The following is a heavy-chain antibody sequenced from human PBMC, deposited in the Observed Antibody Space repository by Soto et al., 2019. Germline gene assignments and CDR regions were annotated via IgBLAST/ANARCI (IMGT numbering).Heavy chain of an antibody. CDR1: GYYFPSYW. CDR3: ARQGNGAEGFDY. V-gene: IGHV5-51*01. Sequence: EVQLVQSGAEVKKPGESLTISCKGSGYYFPSYWIGWVRQMPGKGLEWMGIFYPGDSDTRYSPPFQGQATNSADRSISTAYLQWSSLKPADNAMYYCARQGNGAEGFDYWGQGTLVTVSS. CDR2: FYPGDSDT. J-gene: IGHJ4*02. D-gene: IGHD4-17*01.